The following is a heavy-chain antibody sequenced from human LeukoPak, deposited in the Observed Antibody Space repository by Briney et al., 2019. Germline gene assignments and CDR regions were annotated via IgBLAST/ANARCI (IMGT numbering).Heavy chain of an antibody. CDR1: GLTFSSYW. CDR2: INSDGSST. CDR3: ARENQTYDFWSGYYNWFDP. V-gene: IGHV3-74*01. J-gene: IGHJ5*02. Sequence: GGSLRLSCAASGLTFSSYWMHWVRQAPGKGLVWVSRINSDGSSTSYADSVKGRFTISRDNAKNTLYLQMNSLRAEDTAVYYCARENQTYDFWSGYYNWFDPWGQGTLVTVSS. D-gene: IGHD3-3*01.